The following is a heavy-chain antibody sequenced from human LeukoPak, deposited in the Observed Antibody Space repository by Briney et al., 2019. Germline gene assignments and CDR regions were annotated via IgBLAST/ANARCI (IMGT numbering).Heavy chain of an antibody. CDR3: ARGPVFIAVAGFDY. D-gene: IGHD6-19*01. CDR2: INGDGSTT. CDR1: GFTFSNYW. V-gene: IGHV3-74*01. J-gene: IGHJ4*02. Sequence: GGSLRLSCATSGFTFSNYWMHWVRQAPGKGLVWVSRINGDGSTTNYADSVKGRFTISRDNAKNTLYLQMNSLRAEDTAVYYCARGPVFIAVAGFDYWGQGNLVTVSS.